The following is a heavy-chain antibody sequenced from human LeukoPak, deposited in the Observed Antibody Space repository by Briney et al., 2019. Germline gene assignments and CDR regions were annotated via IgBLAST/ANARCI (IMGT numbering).Heavy chain of an antibody. CDR3: AKGGQWVVRGGWFDP. D-gene: IGHD6-19*01. CDR1: GFTFSSYR. Sequence: GGTLTLSCAASGFTFSSYRMSWVRQAPGKGLEWVSAISGSGGSTYYADSVKGRFTISRDNSKNTLYLQMNSLRAEDRAVYYCAKGGQWVVRGGWFDPWGQGTLVTVSS. CDR2: ISGSGGST. V-gene: IGHV3-23*01. J-gene: IGHJ5*02.